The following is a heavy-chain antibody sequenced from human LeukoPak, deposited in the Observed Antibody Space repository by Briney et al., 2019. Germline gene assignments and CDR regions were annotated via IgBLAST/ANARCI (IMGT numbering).Heavy chain of an antibody. V-gene: IGHV3-66*01. CDR3: ARGGTYYYDSSSVTQLDY. D-gene: IGHD3-22*01. Sequence: GGSLRLSCAASGFTVSSNYMSWVRQAPGKGLEWVSVIYSGGSTYYADSVKGRFTISRDNSKNTLYLQMNSLRAEDTAVYYCARGGTYYYDSSSVTQLDYWGQGTLVTVSS. CDR2: IYSGGST. CDR1: GFTVSSNY. J-gene: IGHJ4*02.